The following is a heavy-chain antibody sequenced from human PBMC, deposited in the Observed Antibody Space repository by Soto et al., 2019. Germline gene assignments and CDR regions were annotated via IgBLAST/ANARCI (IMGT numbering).Heavy chain of an antibody. D-gene: IGHD2-21*01. CDR3: ARSRPQGLDFPGVIPWDALDV. V-gene: IGHV1-69*13. Sequence: SAKVSFKASGGSFISSGISWVRQAPGQGLEWMAGVIPIFGTTKNAPNFQGRVTVSADESTSTAYMELSSLRSEDTAVYFCARSRPQGLDFPGVIPWDALDVWGQGTLVTVSS. J-gene: IGHJ4*03. CDR1: GGSFISSG. CDR2: VIPIFGTT.